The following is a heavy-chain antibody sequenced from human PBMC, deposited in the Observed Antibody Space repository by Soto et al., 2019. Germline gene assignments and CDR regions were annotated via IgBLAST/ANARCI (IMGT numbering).Heavy chain of an antibody. CDR1: GFTFSSYW. CDR3: ARGGGDYYGGNGYLGRH. V-gene: IGHV3-74*01. D-gene: IGHD3-10*01. Sequence: EVQLVESGGGLVQPGGSLRLSCAASGFTFSSYWMHWVRQAPGKGLVWVSRIKSDGSGTYYADSVKGRLTISRDNAKKRRFLQMNSRGAEETAVDYCARGGGDYYGGNGYLGRHWGQGTLVTVSS. J-gene: IGHJ4*02. CDR2: IKSDGSGT.